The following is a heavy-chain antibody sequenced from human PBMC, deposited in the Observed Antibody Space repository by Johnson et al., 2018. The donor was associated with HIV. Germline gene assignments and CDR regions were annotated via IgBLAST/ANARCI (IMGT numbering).Heavy chain of an antibody. CDR2: INWNGGSP. D-gene: IGHD6-13*01. V-gene: IGHV3-20*04. CDR3: ARGKGAAVGLDAFDI. CDR1: EFTFDDYG. J-gene: IGHJ3*02. Sequence: MLLVESGGGVVRRGGSLRLSCAASEFTFDDYGMTWVRQAPGKGLEWVCSINWNGGSPDYADSVKGRFTVSRDNAKNSLYLQMNSLRVEDTAFYYCARGKGAAVGLDAFDIWGQGTMVIVSS.